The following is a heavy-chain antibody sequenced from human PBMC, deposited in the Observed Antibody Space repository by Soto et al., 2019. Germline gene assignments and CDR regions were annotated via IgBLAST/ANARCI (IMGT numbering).Heavy chain of an antibody. CDR3: AKWTPSHDY. CDR1: GFPFSSYA. Sequence: VGSLRLSCAVSGFPFSSYAMGWVRQAPGKGLEWVSAISGSGGSTYYADSVKGRFTISRDNSRNTLYLQMNSLRAEDTAVYYCAKWTPSHDYWGQGTLVTVSS. CDR2: ISGSGGST. V-gene: IGHV3-23*01. J-gene: IGHJ4*02.